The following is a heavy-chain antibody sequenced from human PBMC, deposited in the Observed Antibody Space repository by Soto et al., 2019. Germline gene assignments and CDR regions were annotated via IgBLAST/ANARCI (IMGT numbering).Heavy chain of an antibody. Sequence: QVQLQESGPGLVKPSQTLSLTCTVSGGSISSGGYYWSWIRQHPGKGLEWIGYIYYGGSTYYNPSLKSRVTISVDTSKNQLSLKLSSVTAADTAVYYCARGHYSSGYAFDIWGQVTMVTVSS. CDR3: ARGHYSSGYAFDI. D-gene: IGHD3-22*01. CDR1: GGSISSGGYY. CDR2: IYYGGST. J-gene: IGHJ3*02. V-gene: IGHV4-31*03.